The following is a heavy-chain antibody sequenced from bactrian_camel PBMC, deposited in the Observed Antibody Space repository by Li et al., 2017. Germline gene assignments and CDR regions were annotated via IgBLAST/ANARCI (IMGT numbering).Heavy chain of an antibody. V-gene: IGHV3S53*01. CDR2: IDSDRST. CDR3: AAHYAGSCGVTFVTELDRVKLTFDH. J-gene: IGHJ4*01. Sequence: SGGGSVQAGGSLRLSCAASGNTANIYCMGWFRQAPGKEREAVAAIDSDRSTSYADSVQGRFTISVDNAKSTLFLQMNNLNTEDTAMYYCAAHYAGSCGVTFVTELDRVKLTFDHLGRGTPVTVS. D-gene: IGHD6*01. CDR1: GNTANIYC.